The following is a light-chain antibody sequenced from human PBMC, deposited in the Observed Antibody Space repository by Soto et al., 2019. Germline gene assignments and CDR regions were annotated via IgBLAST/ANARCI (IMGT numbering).Light chain of an antibody. J-gene: IGKJ5*01. Sequence: EVVLTQSPATLSLSPGERATISCRASQSVRTYLAWYQQKPVQVPRLLIHDASTRATGIPARFSGSGSGTDFTLTISSLEPEDFAVYYCQQRTNWPSSTFGQGTRLEIK. CDR1: QSVRTY. V-gene: IGKV3-11*01. CDR2: DAS. CDR3: QQRTNWPSST.